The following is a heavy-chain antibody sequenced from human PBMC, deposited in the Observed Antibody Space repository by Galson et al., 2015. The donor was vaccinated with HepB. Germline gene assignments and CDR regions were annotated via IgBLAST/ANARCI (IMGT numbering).Heavy chain of an antibody. D-gene: IGHD6-19*01. CDR1: GFTFSSYA. CDR3: TTDTQWLVQGY. CDR2: ISYDGSNK. Sequence: SLRLSCAASGFTFSSYAMHWVRQAPGKGLEWVAVISYDGSNKYYADSVKGRFTISRDDSKNTLYLQMNSLKTEDTAVYYCTTDTQWLVQGYWGQGTLVTVSS. V-gene: IGHV3-30-3*01. J-gene: IGHJ4*02.